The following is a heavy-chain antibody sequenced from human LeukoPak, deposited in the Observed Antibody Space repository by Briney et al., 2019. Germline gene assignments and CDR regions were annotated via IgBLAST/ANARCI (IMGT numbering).Heavy chain of an antibody. D-gene: IGHD6-13*01. J-gene: IGHJ4*02. CDR1: GYTFTSYG. V-gene: IGHV1-18*01. CDR2: IGAYNGNT. CDR3: ARADLAYSSSWTALYYFDY. Sequence: GASVEVSCKASGYTFTSYGISWVRQAPGQGLEWMGWIGAYNGNTNYAQKLQGRVTMTTDTSTSTAYMELRSLRSDDTAVYYCARADLAYSSSWTALYYFDYWGQGTLVTVSS.